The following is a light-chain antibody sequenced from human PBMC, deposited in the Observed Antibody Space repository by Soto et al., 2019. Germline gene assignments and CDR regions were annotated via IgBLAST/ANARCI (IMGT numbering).Light chain of an antibody. CDR2: AAS. V-gene: IGKV1-39*01. J-gene: IGKJ1*01. CDR1: QSISSY. CDR3: QQSYSTPRP. Sequence: DIQMTQSPSSLSASVGDRVTITCRASQSISSYLNWYQQQPGKAPKLLIYAASSLQSVVPSRFSGSRSVTDFTLTISNLEPEDFATCYCQQSYSTPRPFGQGTKVEIK.